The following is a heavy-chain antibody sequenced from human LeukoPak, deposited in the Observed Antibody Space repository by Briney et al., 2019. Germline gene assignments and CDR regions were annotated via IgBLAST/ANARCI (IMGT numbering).Heavy chain of an antibody. CDR3: ARGQDSEYSSSWYYFAC. V-gene: IGHV3-48*03. CDR1: GFTFSSYE. Sequence: GGSLRLSCAASGFTFSSYEMNWVRQAPGKGLEWVSYISSSGSTIYYADSGKGRFTISRDNAKNSLYLQMNSLRAEDTAGYYCARGQDSEYSSSWYYFACWGQRTLVTVSS. CDR2: ISSSGSTI. J-gene: IGHJ4*02. D-gene: IGHD6-13*01.